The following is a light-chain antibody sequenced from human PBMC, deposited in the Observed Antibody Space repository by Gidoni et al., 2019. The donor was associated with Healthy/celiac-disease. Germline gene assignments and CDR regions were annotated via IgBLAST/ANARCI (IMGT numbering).Light chain of an antibody. CDR1: QGISNY. CDR3: QKYNSAPLT. J-gene: IGKJ4*01. V-gene: IGKV1-27*01. Sequence: DIQMTKSPSSLSAPVGDRVTITCRASQGISNYLAWYQQKPGKVPKPLIYAASTLQAGVPSRFSGSGSGTDFTLTISSLQPEDVATYYCQKYNSAPLTFXGXTKVEIK. CDR2: AAS.